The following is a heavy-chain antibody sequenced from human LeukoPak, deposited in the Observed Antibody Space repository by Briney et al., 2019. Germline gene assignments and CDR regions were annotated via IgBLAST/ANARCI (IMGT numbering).Heavy chain of an antibody. D-gene: IGHD3-22*01. V-gene: IGHV3-20*04. CDR3: ARDDVLSGITMIVGGIDY. J-gene: IGHJ4*02. Sequence: GGSLRLSCAASGFTFDDYGMSWVRQAPGKGLEWVSGINWNGGRTGYADSVKGRFTISRDNAKNSLYLQTNSLRAEDTAFYYCARDDVLSGITMIVGGIDYWGQGTLVTGSS. CDR2: INWNGGRT. CDR1: GFTFDDYG.